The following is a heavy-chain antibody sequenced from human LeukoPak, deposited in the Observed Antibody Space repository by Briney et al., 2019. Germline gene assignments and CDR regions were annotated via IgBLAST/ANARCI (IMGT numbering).Heavy chain of an antibody. CDR3: ARDRKITMVRGVIITYYYYGMDV. CDR1: GFTFSSHG. Sequence: GGSLRLSCAASGFTFSSHGMYWVRQAPGKGLEWVALIWYDGSKKNYADSVKGRFTISRDNSKNTLYLQMNSLRAEDTAVYYCARDRKITMVRGVIITYYYYGMDVWGQGTTVTVSS. J-gene: IGHJ6*02. V-gene: IGHV3-30*02. CDR2: IWYDGSKK. D-gene: IGHD3-10*01.